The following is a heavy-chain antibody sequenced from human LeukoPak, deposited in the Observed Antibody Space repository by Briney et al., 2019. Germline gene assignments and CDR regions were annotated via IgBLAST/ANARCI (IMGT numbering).Heavy chain of an antibody. CDR1: GGSISSHC. CDR3: ARGGDGYTFDY. V-gene: IGHV4-4*07. CDR2: IYSSGTT. D-gene: IGHD5-12*01. Sequence: SETLSLTCTVSGGSISSHCWSWIRQPAGKGLEWIGRIYSSGTTNNNPSLKSRVTMSIDTSKNRFSLKLSSVTAADTAVYFCARGGDGYTFDYWGQGTLVTVSS. J-gene: IGHJ4*02.